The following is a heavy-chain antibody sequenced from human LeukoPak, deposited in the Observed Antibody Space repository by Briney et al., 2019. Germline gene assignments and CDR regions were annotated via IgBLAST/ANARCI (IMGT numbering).Heavy chain of an antibody. CDR1: GFTFSSYA. V-gene: IGHV3-23*01. Sequence: GGSLRLSCAASGFTFSSYAMSWVRQAPGEGREWVSAISGSGGSTYYADSVKGRFTISRDNSKNTLYLQMNSLRAEDTAVYYCGKIRLEDSATGYWGQGTLVTVSS. CDR3: GKIRLEDSATGY. J-gene: IGHJ4*02. CDR2: ISGSGGST. D-gene: IGHD2-15*01.